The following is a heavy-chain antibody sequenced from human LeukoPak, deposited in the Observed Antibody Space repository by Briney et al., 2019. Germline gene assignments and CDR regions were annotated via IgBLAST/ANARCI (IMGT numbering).Heavy chain of an antibody. CDR1: GYTFTSYA. CDR2: INTGNGNT. D-gene: IGHD3-22*01. J-gene: IGHJ3*02. Sequence: ASVKVSCKASGYTFTSYAMHWVRQAPGQRLEWVGWINTGNGNTKYSQKFQGRVTITRDTSASTAYMELSSLRSEDTAVYYCVRDHYYDSSGSFSFDIWGQGTMVTVSS. V-gene: IGHV1-3*04. CDR3: VRDHYYDSSGSFSFDI.